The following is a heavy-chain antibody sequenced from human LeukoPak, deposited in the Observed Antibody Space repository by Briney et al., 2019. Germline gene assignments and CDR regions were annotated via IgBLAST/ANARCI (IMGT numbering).Heavy chain of an antibody. Sequence: GASVKVSCKASGYTFTGYYMHWVRQAPGQGLEWMGWINPNSGGTNYAQKFQGRVTMTRDTSTSTVYMELSSLRSEDTAVYYCARDPSPYLWFGELSRPWDYMDVWGKGTTVTISS. V-gene: IGHV1-2*02. CDR2: INPNSGGT. D-gene: IGHD3-10*01. CDR1: GYTFTGYY. CDR3: ARDPSPYLWFGELSRPWDYMDV. J-gene: IGHJ6*03.